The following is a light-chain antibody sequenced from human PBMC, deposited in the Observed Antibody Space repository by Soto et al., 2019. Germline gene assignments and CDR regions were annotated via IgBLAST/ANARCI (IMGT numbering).Light chain of an antibody. CDR1: SSNIGKNP. CDR3: AAWDDSLNGVL. CDR2: YDD. J-gene: IGLJ2*01. Sequence: QSMLTQPPSVSEVPRQRVTLSCSGSSSNIGKNPVNWYQQLPGKAPKLLIYYDDLLPSGVSDRFSGSKSGTSASLAINGLQSEDDGVYYCAAWDDSLNGVLFGGGTKLTVL. V-gene: IGLV1-36*01.